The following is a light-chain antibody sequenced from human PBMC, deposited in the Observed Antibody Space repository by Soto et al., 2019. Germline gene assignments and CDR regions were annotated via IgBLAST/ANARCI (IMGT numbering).Light chain of an antibody. Sequence: DIQLTQSPSTLSASVGDRVTLTCRASQSLNTRLAWYQQKPGKAPKLLIYKASTLKSGVPSRFSGSGSGTEFTLTISSLQPDDFATYYCQHYNSYSEAFGQGTKV. CDR2: KAS. CDR3: QHYNSYSEA. CDR1: QSLNTR. J-gene: IGKJ1*01. V-gene: IGKV1-5*03.